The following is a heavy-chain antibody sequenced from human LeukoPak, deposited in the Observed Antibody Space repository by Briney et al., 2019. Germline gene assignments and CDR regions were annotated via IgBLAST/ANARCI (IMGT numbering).Heavy chain of an antibody. Sequence: ASVKVSCMASGYTFTSYYMHWVRQAPGQGLEWMGIINPSGGSTSYAQKFQGRVTMTRDMSTSTVYMELSSLRSEDTAVYYCARDRGHDAFDIWGQGTMVTVSS. CDR1: GYTFTSYY. V-gene: IGHV1-46*01. CDR2: INPSGGST. J-gene: IGHJ3*02. CDR3: ARDRGHDAFDI. D-gene: IGHD3-10*01.